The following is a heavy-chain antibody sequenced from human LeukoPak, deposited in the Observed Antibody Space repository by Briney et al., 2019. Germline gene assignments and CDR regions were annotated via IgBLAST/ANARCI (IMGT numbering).Heavy chain of an antibody. CDR2: IKQDGSKK. D-gene: IGHD3-10*01. CDR1: GFTFRNYW. Sequence: PGGSLRLSCVASGFTFRNYWMSWVRQAPGKGLEWVANIKQDGSKKNYVDSVKGRFTISRDNAKNSLYLQMNTLRVEDTALYYCAGRSGSFDYWGQGTLVTVSS. CDR3: AGRSGSFDY. V-gene: IGHV3-7*01. J-gene: IGHJ4*02.